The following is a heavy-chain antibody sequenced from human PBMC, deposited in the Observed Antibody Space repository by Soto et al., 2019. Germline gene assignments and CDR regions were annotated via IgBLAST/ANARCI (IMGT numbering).Heavy chain of an antibody. CDR3: AKDAHKGYCSGGSCYSFSFDY. V-gene: IGHV3-30*18. D-gene: IGHD2-15*01. CDR2: ISYDGSNK. J-gene: IGHJ4*02. CDR1: GFTFSSYG. Sequence: GSLSLSCAASGFTFSSYGMHWVRQAPGKGLEWVAVISYDGSNKYYADSVKGRFTISRDNSKNTLYLQMNSLRAEDTAVYYCAKDAHKGYCSGGSCYSFSFDYWGQGTLVTVSS.